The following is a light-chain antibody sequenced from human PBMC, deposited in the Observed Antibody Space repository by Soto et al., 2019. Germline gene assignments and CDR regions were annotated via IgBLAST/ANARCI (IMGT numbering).Light chain of an antibody. Sequence: AIQMTQSPYSLSASVGDRVTITCRASKGIRNDLGWYQQKPGKAPKLLIYAASSLQSGVPARFSGSGSGTVFTLTIRSLQPEDFVTYYCLHDYNYPLTFGGGTKVEIK. J-gene: IGKJ4*01. CDR3: LHDYNYPLT. CDR1: KGIRND. CDR2: AAS. V-gene: IGKV1-6*01.